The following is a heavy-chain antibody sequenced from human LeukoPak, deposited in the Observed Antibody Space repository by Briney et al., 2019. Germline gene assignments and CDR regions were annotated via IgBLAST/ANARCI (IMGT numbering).Heavy chain of an antibody. CDR2: ISYDGSDR. CDR3: AKGVSRGVDPTGLEY. J-gene: IGHJ4*02. CDR1: GFTFSSYG. Sequence: GGSLRLSCVASGFTFSSYGMHWVRQAPGKGPEWVAVISYDGSDRYYANFVKGRFTISRDNSKNTLFLQTNSMRPEDTAVYYCAKGVSRGVDPTGLEYWGQGTLVTVSS. D-gene: IGHD1-1*01. V-gene: IGHV3-30*18.